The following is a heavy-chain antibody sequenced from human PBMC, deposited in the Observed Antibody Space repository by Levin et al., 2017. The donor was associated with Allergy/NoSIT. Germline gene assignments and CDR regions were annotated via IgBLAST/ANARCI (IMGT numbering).Heavy chain of an antibody. D-gene: IGHD3-16*02. Sequence: SQTLSLTCAVYGGSFSGYYWSWIRQPPGKGLEWIGEINHSGSTNYNPSLKSRVTISVDTSKNQFSLKLSSVTAADTAVYYCARGRVKGWFDPWGQGTLVTVSS. J-gene: IGHJ5*02. V-gene: IGHV4-34*01. CDR1: GGSFSGYY. CDR3: ARGRVKGWFDP. CDR2: INHSGST.